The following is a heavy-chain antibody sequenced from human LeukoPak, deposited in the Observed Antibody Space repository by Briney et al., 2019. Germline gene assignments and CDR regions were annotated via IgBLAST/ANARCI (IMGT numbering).Heavy chain of an antibody. CDR1: GYPFTGHY. CDR2: INPDSGGG. Sequence: ASVTVSCKASGYPFTGHYIHWLRQAPGQRPEYMGWINPDSGGGFESNNFQGRVTMTRDTSINTLYLELSRLRPGDTAVYYCAREYFGRSTSHSSFFAYWGQGTLVTVSS. CDR3: AREYFGRSTSHSSFFAY. V-gene: IGHV1-2*02. J-gene: IGHJ4*02. D-gene: IGHD2/OR15-2a*01.